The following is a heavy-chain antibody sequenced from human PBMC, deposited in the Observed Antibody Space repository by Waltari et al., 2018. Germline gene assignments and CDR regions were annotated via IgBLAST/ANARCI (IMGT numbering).Heavy chain of an antibody. D-gene: IGHD3-3*01. J-gene: IGHJ5*02. Sequence: QVQLQESGPGLVKPSQTLSLTCTVSGGSISSGGYYWSWIRQHPGKGLEWIGYIYYSGSTHYNPSLKSRVTISVDTSKNQFSLKLSSVTAADTAVYYCARGVTIFGVVIKGENWFDPWGQGTLVTVSS. CDR2: IYYSGST. CDR1: GGSISSGGYY. CDR3: ARGVTIFGVVIKGENWFDP. V-gene: IGHV4-31*03.